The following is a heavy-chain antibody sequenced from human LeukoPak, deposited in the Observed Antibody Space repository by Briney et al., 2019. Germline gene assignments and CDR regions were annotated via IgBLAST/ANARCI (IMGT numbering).Heavy chain of an antibody. CDR1: GYTFTSYY. V-gene: IGHV1-46*01. CDR2: INPSGGST. J-gene: IGHJ6*03. CDR3: ARAAGSYFYHYMDV. Sequence: GASVKVACKACGYTFTSYYMHWVRQAPGQRLEGMGIINPSGGSTSYAHKFQGRVTMTRDMSTSTVCMQLRSLRSEDTAVYYCARAAGSYFYHYMDVWGKGTTVTVSS. D-gene: IGHD1-26*01.